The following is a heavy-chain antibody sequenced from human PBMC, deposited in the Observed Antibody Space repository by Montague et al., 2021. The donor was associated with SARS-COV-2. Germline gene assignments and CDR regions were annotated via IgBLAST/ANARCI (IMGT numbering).Heavy chain of an antibody. D-gene: IGHD2-15*01. J-gene: IGHJ4*02. CDR3: GRGVVAAIRVVEY. V-gene: IGHV4-4*07. CDR2: IYASGGT. CDR1: GDSISSFY. Sequence: SETLSLTCTVSGDSISSFYWNWIRQPAGKGLEWIGRIYASGGTNYNPSLKSRVTMSVDTSKNQFSPKLNSVTAADTAVYYCGRGVVAAIRVVEYGGRGTRVPSSS.